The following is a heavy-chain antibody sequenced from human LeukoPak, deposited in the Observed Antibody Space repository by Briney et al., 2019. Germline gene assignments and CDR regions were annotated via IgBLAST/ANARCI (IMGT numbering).Heavy chain of an antibody. CDR1: GFTFSSYG. J-gene: IGHJ4*02. Sequence: GGSLRLSCAASGFTFSSYGMHWVRQAPGKGLEWVAVISYDGSNKYYADSVKGRFTISRDNSKNTLYLQMNSLRAEDTAVYYCARDLGYWGQGTLVTVSS. CDR2: ISYDGSNK. CDR3: ARDLGY. V-gene: IGHV3-30*03.